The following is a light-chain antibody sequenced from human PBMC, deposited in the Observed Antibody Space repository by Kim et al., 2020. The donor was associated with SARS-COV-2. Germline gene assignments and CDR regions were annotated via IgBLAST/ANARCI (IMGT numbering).Light chain of an antibody. CDR1: QSLVHSDGYTY. Sequence: EPASISCRSSQSLVHSDGYTYLDWFLQKPGQSPRLLIYLASNRCSGVPDRFSGSGSGTDFTLTISRVEAEDVGVYYCMQAIQISHTFGQGTKLEI. J-gene: IGKJ2*01. CDR3: MQAIQISHT. CDR2: LAS. V-gene: IGKV2-28*01.